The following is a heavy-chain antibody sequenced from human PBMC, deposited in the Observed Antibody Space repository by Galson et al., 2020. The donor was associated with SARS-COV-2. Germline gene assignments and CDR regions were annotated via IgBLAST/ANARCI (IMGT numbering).Heavy chain of an antibody. CDR2: IHDSGSA. V-gene: IGHV4-38-2*02. CDR1: GYSINSGYF. Sequence: SETLSLTCTVSGYSINSGYFWAWIRQPPGKGLEWMGSIHDSGSAYYNPSLKSRVTISLDTSKNQFSLKLRSATAADTAVYYCAAYSVAVATPTPRRADYWGQGTLVTVSS. CDR3: AAYSVAVATPTPRRADY. J-gene: IGHJ4*02. D-gene: IGHD2-15*01.